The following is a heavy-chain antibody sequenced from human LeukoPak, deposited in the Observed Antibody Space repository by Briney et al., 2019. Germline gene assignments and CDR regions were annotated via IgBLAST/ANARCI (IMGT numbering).Heavy chain of an antibody. CDR2: IHPDGSTT. J-gene: IGHJ5*02. D-gene: IGHD6-19*01. CDR3: ARDSAGLT. Sequence: GGSLRLSCAASGFTFSSYWMHWVRQTPGKGLMWVPRIHPDGSTTAYADSVKGRFTISRDNAKNTLYLQMNSLRVEDTAVYYCARDSAGLTWGQGTLVTVSS. CDR1: GFTFSSYW. V-gene: IGHV3-74*01.